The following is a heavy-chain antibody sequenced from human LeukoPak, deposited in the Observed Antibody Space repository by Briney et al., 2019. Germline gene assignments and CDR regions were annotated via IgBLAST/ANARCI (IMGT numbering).Heavy chain of an antibody. V-gene: IGHV4-34*01. CDR3: ARVTYYYYGMDV. Sequence: SETLSLTCAVYGGSFSGYYWSWIRQPPGKGLEWIGEINHSGSTNYNLSLKSRVTISVDTSKNQFSLKLSSVTAADTAVYYCARVTYYYYGMDVWGQGTTVTVSS. CDR2: INHSGST. J-gene: IGHJ6*02. CDR1: GGSFSGYY.